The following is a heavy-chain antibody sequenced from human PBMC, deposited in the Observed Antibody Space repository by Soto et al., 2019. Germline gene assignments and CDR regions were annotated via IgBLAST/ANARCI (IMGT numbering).Heavy chain of an antibody. D-gene: IGHD1-1*01. CDR3: AGATGRY. J-gene: IGHJ4*02. CDR1: GFTVSSNY. Sequence: EVQLVETGGGLIQPGGSLRLSCTASGFTVSSNYMTWVRQAPGKGLEWVSVIYIGGNTYYADSVKGRFTSSRDKSKNTLYLQMNSLRAEDTAVYYCAGATGRYWGQGTLVTVSS. V-gene: IGHV3-53*02. CDR2: IYIGGNT.